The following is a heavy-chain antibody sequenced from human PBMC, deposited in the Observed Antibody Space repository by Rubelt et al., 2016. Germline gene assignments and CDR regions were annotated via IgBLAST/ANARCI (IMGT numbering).Heavy chain of an antibody. CDR3: AKGPQLGKILDHDY. Sequence: EVQLLESGGGLVRPGGSLGLSCAASGFTFSSYAMSWVRQAPGKGLEWVSGITGGGGSTYYTDSVKGRFTISRDNSKNTGYLQMNSLRAEDTAVYYCAKGPQLGKILDHDYWGQGALVIVSS. CDR1: GFTFSSYA. CDR2: ITGGGGST. D-gene: IGHD5-18*01. V-gene: IGHV3-23*01. J-gene: IGHJ4*02.